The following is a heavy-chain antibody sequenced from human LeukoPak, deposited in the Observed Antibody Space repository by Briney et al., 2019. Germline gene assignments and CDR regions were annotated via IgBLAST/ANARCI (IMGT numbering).Heavy chain of an antibody. V-gene: IGHV4-34*01. J-gene: IGHJ4*02. CDR2: INHSGST. D-gene: IGHD6-13*01. Sequence: PSETLSLTCAVYGGSFSGYYWSWIRQPPGKGLEWIGEINHSGSTNYNPSLKSRVTISVDTSKNQFSLKLSSVTAADTAVYYCARASSSWYGDYWGQGTLVTVSS. CDR1: GGSFSGYY. CDR3: ARASSSWYGDY.